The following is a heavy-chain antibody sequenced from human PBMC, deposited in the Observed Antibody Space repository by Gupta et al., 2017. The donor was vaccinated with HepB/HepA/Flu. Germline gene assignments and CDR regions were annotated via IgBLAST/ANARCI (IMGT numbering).Heavy chain of an antibody. CDR2: ITSYNGNT. J-gene: IGHJ4*02. Sequence: QVQLVQSGAEVKKPGASVKVSCKTYGYPFTSYGINWVRQAPGQGLEWMGWITSYNGNTIFEQRCQDRVTMTTDTYTSKAYMELRSLIYDDTAVYYCARGYYDLWSAADQIDYFDSWGQGTLGTVSS. D-gene: IGHD3-3*01. CDR3: ARGYYDLWSAADQIDYFDS. V-gene: IGHV1-18*01. CDR1: GYPFTSYG.